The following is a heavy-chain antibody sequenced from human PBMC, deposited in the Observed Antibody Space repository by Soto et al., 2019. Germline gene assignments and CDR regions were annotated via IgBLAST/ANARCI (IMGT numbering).Heavy chain of an antibody. CDR3: ASRYDYRFY. CDR1: GGSISSSSYY. V-gene: IGHV4-31*03. Sequence: TSETLSLTCTVSGGSISSSSYYWGWIRQHPGKGLEWIGYIYYSGSTYYNPSLRSRVSISVDTSKNQFSLKLSSVTAADTAVYYCASRYDYRFYSGQGTLLTVSS. CDR2: IYYSGST. J-gene: IGHJ4*01. D-gene: IGHD4-4*01.